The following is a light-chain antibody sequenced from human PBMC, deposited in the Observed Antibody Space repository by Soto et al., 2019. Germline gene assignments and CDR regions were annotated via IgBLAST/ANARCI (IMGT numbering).Light chain of an antibody. Sequence: DIQMPPSPSSLSASVVDRVTITCRSSQTISTFLHWFQQKPGKAPNLLIYDASSLQSGVPSRFSGSGSGTDFTLTISSLQPDEFATYYCLQDFNYPRTFGQGTKVDIK. CDR1: QTISTF. CDR3: LQDFNYPRT. J-gene: IGKJ1*01. V-gene: IGKV1-39*01. CDR2: DAS.